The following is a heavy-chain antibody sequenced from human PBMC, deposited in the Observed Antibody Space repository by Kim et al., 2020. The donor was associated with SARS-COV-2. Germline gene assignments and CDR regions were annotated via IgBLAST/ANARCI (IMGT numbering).Heavy chain of an antibody. J-gene: IGHJ6*02. CDR3: ARGGGGEILTGYTRPYYYYGMDV. V-gene: IGHV3-13*01. CDR1: GFPFSTYA. CDR2: SASTGDT. D-gene: IGHD3-9*01. Sequence: GGSLRLSCVTSGFPFSTYAMHWVRQVPGKGLEWVSVSASTGDTYYLDSVKGRFTISREYAKNSLFLQMNSLTPGDTAVYYCARGGGGEILTGYTRPYYYYGMDVWGQGTPVTVSS.